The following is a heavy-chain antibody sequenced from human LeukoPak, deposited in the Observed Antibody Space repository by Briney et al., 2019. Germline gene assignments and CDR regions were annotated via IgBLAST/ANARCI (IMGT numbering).Heavy chain of an antibody. CDR2: TSYDGSND. CDR3: ATNGPGIAVAGYVDY. Sequence: GGSLRLSCAASGFTFSGYAMHWVRQAPGKGLEWVAVTSYDGSNDYYADSVKGRFTISRDNSKNTLYLQMNSLRAEDTAVYYCATNGPGIAVAGYVDYWGQGILVTVSS. V-gene: IGHV3-30-3*01. J-gene: IGHJ4*02. D-gene: IGHD6-19*01. CDR1: GFTFSGYA.